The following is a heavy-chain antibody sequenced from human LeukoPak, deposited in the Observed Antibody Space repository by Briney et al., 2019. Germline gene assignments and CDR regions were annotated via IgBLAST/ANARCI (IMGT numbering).Heavy chain of an antibody. CDR2: IKQDGSER. V-gene: IGHV3-7*01. D-gene: IGHD3-10*01. Sequence: GGSLRLSCAASGFTFSSYWMSWVRQAPGKGLEWVANIKQDGSERYYVDSVKGRFTISRDNAKNSLYLQMNSLRAEDTAVYYCAAMVRGVRPPATDCWGQGTLVTVSS. J-gene: IGHJ4*02. CDR3: AAMVRGVRPPATDC. CDR1: GFTFSSYW.